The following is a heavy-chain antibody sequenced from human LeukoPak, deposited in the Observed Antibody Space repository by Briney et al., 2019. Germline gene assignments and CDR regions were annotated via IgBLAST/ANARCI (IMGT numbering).Heavy chain of an antibody. CDR3: ARGGQWLVPFDY. CDR1: GFSLSIYG. D-gene: IGHD6-19*01. Sequence: PGGSLRLSCAASGFSLSIYGMHWVRQAPGRGLERVAFIRHDGGNKYYADSVKGRFTTSRDNSKNTLYLQMNSLRAEDTAVYYCARGGQWLVPFDYWGQGTLVTVSS. CDR2: IRHDGGNK. J-gene: IGHJ4*02. V-gene: IGHV3-30*02.